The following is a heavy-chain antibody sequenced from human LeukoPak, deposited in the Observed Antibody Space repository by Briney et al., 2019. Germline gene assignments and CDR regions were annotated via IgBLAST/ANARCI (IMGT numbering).Heavy chain of an antibody. CDR2: IKQDGSEK. D-gene: IGHD4-17*01. J-gene: IGHJ6*03. CDR3: ARGAYGDYSRYYYYYYMDV. Sequence: GGSLRLSCAASGFTFNNYWMSWVRQAPGKGLEWVANIKQDGSEKYYVDSVKGRFTISRDNAKNSLYLQMNSLRADDTAVYYCARGAYGDYSRYYYYYYMDVWGKGTTVTISS. CDR1: GFTFNNYW. V-gene: IGHV3-7*01.